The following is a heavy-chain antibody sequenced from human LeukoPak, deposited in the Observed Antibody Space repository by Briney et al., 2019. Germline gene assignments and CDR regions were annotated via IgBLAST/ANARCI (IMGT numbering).Heavy chain of an antibody. J-gene: IGHJ4*02. CDR2: IYSGGTM. D-gene: IGHD1-26*01. Sequence: GGSLRLSCAASGTVNTNYMSWVRQAPEKGLEWVSGIYSGGTMYYADSVKGRFTISRDNSKNTLYLQMNSMRAEDTAIYYCARGVGTTFYFDYWGQGTLVTVSS. V-gene: IGHV3-53*01. CDR3: ARGVGTTFYFDY. CDR1: GTVNTNY.